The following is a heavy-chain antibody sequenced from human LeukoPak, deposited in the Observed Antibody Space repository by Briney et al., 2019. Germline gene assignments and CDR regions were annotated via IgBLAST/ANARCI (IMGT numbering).Heavy chain of an antibody. CDR3: ARDCYGSGRYYTSWFDH. D-gene: IGHD3-10*01. V-gene: IGHV4-59*01. CDR1: GDSISRCY. J-gene: IGHJ5*02. CDR2: IYCSGST. Sequence: PSVTLSLTCTVSGDSISRCYWSGLAQSPGKGLEGIGYIYCSGSTNYNPSLKSRVTISVDTSKSKFSLKLSSVTAADTAVYYCARDCYGSGRYYTSWFDHWGQGTLVTVSS.